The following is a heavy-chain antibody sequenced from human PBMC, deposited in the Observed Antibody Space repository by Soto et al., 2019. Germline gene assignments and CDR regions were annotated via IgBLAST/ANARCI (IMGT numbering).Heavy chain of an antibody. D-gene: IGHD3-10*01. V-gene: IGHV3-48*03. J-gene: IGHJ5*01. CDR1: GFNFRMYE. Sequence: PVGSLRLSCQASGFNFRMYEMHWVRKAPGKGLEWVSYISSSGLTTYYADFAEGRFTISRDNAKDSLYLHLNSLRVCDTAVYYCARYGTRGDWWGLGTQVTVSS. CDR3: ARYGTRGDW. CDR2: ISSSGLTT.